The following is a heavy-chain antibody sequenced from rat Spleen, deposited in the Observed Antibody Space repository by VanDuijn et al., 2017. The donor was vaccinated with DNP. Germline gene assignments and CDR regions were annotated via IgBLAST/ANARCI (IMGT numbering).Heavy chain of an antibody. CDR1: GFSLTTNG. J-gene: IGHJ2*01. CDR2: IQSGGST. D-gene: IGHD1-1*01. Sequence: QVHLKESGPGLVQPSQTLSLTCTVPGFSLTTNGVSWVRQPPGNGLEWMGRIQSGGSTDYNSALKSRLSISRDTSKSQVFLKMNSLQTEDTAIYYCTSYYSGDFHYWGQGVMVTVSS. CDR3: TSYYSGDFHY. V-gene: IGHV2-1*01.